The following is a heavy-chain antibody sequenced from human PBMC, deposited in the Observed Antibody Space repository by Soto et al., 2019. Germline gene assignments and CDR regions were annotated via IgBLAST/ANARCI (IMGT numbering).Heavy chain of an antibody. J-gene: IGHJ4*02. D-gene: IGHD3-10*01. CDR2: ISANDDST. CDR3: CYFGSGSYHVPDY. V-gene: IGHV3-23*01. CDR1: GFTFSTYA. Sequence: EVQLLESGGGLVQPGGSLRLSCTASGFTFSTYAMTWVRQAPEKGLEWVSTISANDDSTYYADSVKGRFSISRDNSKNALFLQMNRLRGEDPAVYYCCYFGSGSYHVPDYWGQGTLVTVSS.